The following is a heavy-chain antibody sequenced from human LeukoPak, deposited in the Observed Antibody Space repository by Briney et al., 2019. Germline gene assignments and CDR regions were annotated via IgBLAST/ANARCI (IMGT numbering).Heavy chain of an antibody. Sequence: GGSLRLSCAAPGFTVSSNSMTWVRQAPGKGLEWVSIIYSGGSTYYADSMKGRFTISRDNSKNTLYLQMNSLRAEDTAVYYCARDVVSTDILTGYRIDYFDYWGQGTLVTVSS. CDR1: GFTVSSNS. J-gene: IGHJ4*02. CDR2: IYSGGST. V-gene: IGHV3-66*01. CDR3: ARDVVSTDILTGYRIDYFDY. D-gene: IGHD3-9*01.